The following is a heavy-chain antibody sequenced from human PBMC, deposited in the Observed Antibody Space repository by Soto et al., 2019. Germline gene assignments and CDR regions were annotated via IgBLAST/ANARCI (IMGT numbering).Heavy chain of an antibody. Sequence: EVQLVESGGGLIQPGGSLRLSCAASGFTVSSNYMSWVRQAPGKGLEWVSVIYSGGSTYYADSVKGRFTISRDNSKNTLYLQMNSLRAEDTAVYYCARGYFDWLPRKWGYYFDYWGQLTLVTVSS. D-gene: IGHD3-9*01. CDR1: GFTVSSNY. J-gene: IGHJ4*02. CDR3: ARGYFDWLPRKWGYYFDY. CDR2: IYSGGST. V-gene: IGHV3-53*01.